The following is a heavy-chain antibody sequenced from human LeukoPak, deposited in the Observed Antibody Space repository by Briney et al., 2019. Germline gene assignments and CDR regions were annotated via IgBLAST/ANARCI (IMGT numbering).Heavy chain of an antibody. CDR2: ISSSSSYI. Sequence: PGGSLRLSCAASGFTFSSYSMNWDRQATGKGLEWVSSISSSSSYIYYADSVKGRFTISRDNAKNSLYLQMNSLRAEDTVVYYCARGGRMDMGIDYWGQGTLVTVSS. CDR1: GFTFSSYS. CDR3: ARGGRMDMGIDY. J-gene: IGHJ4*02. D-gene: IGHD2-2*03. V-gene: IGHV3-21*01.